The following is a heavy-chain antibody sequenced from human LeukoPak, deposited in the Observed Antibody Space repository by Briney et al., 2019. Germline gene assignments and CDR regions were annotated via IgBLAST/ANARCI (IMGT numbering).Heavy chain of an antibody. V-gene: IGHV4-4*07. J-gene: IGHJ3*02. D-gene: IGHD3-10*01. CDR1: GGSISSYY. CDR2: IYTSGST. Sequence: SETLSLTCTVSGGSISSYYWSWIRQPAGKGLEWIGRIYTSGSTNYNPSLKSRVTMSVDTSKNQFSLKLSSVTAADTAVYYCARDSNTMVWANAFDIWGQGTMVTVSS. CDR3: ARDSNTMVWANAFDI.